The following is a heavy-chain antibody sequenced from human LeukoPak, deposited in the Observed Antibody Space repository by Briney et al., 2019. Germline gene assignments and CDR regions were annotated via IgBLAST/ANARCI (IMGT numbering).Heavy chain of an antibody. Sequence: SSETLSLTCSVSGGSLTNYYWSWIRQPPGKGLEWTGYIFYTGRTNYNPSLKSRVTMSVDTSKNQFSLKLSSVTAADTAVYYCARVGEGYCYGGSCSTYWYFDLWGRGTLVTVSS. CDR2: IFYTGRT. CDR1: GGSLTNYY. J-gene: IGHJ2*01. CDR3: ARVGEGYCYGGSCSTYWYFDL. V-gene: IGHV4-59*08. D-gene: IGHD2-15*01.